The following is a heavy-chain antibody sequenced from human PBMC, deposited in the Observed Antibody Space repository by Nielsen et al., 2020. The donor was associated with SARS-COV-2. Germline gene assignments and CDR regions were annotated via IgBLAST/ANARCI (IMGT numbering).Heavy chain of an antibody. D-gene: IGHD2-2*01. CDR2: ISTYNGNT. J-gene: IGHJ4*02. CDR1: GYTFTNYG. Sequence: ASVKVSCKASGYTFTNYGFNWVRQAPGQGLEWMGWISTYNGNTHYAQKFQGRVTLTTHTSTNTLYMELRSLRSDDTAVYYCARGDSTSWSDYWGQGTLITVSS. V-gene: IGHV1-18*04. CDR3: ARGDSTSWSDY.